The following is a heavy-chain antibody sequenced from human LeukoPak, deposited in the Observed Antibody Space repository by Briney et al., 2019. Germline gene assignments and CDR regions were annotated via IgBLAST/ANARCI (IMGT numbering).Heavy chain of an antibody. CDR2: INHSGST. Sequence: PSETLSLTCAVYGGSFSGYYWSWIRQPPGKGLEWIGEINHSGSTNYNPSLKSRVTISVDTSKNQFSLKLSSVTAADTAVYYCARDSHYYYGSGSYYNAPQDYYYMDVWGKGTTVTVSS. V-gene: IGHV4-34*01. CDR3: ARDSHYYYGSGSYYNAPQDYYYMDV. J-gene: IGHJ6*03. D-gene: IGHD3-10*01. CDR1: GGSFSGYY.